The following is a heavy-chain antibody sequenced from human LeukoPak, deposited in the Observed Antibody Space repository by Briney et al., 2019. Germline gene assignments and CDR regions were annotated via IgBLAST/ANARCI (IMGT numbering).Heavy chain of an antibody. Sequence: PGGSLRLSCAASGFTFSSCWMIWVRQAPGKGLEWVSSISSSSSYIYYADSVKGRFTISRDNAKNSLYLQMNSLRAEDTAVYYCARPGVYYYDSRGGFDYWGQGTLVTVSS. CDR2: ISSSSSYI. V-gene: IGHV3-21*01. D-gene: IGHD3-22*01. CDR1: GFTFSSCW. J-gene: IGHJ4*02. CDR3: ARPGVYYYDSRGGFDY.